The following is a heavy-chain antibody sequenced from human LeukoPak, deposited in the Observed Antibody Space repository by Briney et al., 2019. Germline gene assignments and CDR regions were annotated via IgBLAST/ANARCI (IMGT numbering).Heavy chain of an antibody. CDR3: AKDYGDYPLSDFDY. J-gene: IGHJ4*02. V-gene: IGHV3-23*01. CDR1: GFTVSNSY. Sequence: AGGSLRLSCAASGFTVSNSYMSWVRQAPGKGLEWVSAISGSGGSTYYADSVKGRFTISRDNSKNTLYLQMNSLRAEDTAVYYCAKDYGDYPLSDFDYWGQGTLVTVSS. D-gene: IGHD4-17*01. CDR2: ISGSGGST.